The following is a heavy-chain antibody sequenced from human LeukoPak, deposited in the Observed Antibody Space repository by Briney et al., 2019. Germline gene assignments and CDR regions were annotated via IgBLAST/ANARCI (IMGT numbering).Heavy chain of an antibody. CDR3: ARGSANMDV. Sequence: SETLSLTCTVSGGSITPYFWSWIRQSPGKGLEWLGYISYTGTTDYNASLESRVTISVDTSKSQFSLKMTSVTAADTAVYYCARGSANMDVWGKGTTVTVS. CDR1: GGSITPYF. J-gene: IGHJ6*03. V-gene: IGHV4-59*01. CDR2: ISYTGTT.